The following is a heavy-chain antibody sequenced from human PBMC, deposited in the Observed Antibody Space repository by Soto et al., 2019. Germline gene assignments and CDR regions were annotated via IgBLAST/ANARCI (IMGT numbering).Heavy chain of an antibody. J-gene: IGHJ4*02. D-gene: IGHD3-22*01. Sequence: GGSLRVSCGVAGGTFSNYWMHWVRQAPGKGVEWVAVIWYDGSNKYYADSVKGRFTISRDNSKNTLYLQTNSLRAEDTAVYYCARGQFDDSSGGFDYSGQRTLVTVSS. CDR1: GGTFSNYW. CDR3: ARGQFDDSSGGFDY. CDR2: IWYDGSNK. V-gene: IGHV3-33*08.